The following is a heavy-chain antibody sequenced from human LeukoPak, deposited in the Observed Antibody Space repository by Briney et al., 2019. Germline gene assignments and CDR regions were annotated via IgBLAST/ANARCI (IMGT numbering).Heavy chain of an antibody. D-gene: IGHD4-17*01. Sequence: GSLRLSCAASGFTFSSYAMSWIRQPPGKGLEWIGSIYYSGNTYYNPSLKSRVTISVDTSKSQFSLKLDSVTAEDTAMYYCVRHATVTTFTFAFWGQGTLVTVSS. CDR2: IYYSGNT. CDR3: VRHATVTTFTFAF. CDR1: GFTFSSYA. J-gene: IGHJ4*02. V-gene: IGHV4-39*01.